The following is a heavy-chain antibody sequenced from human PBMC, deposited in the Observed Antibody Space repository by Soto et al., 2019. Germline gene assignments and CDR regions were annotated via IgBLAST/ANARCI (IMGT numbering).Heavy chain of an antibody. CDR1: GYTFTSYC. Sequence: ASVKVSCKSSGYTFTSYCISWVRQAPGQGLEWMGWISAYNGNTNYAQKLQDRVTMTTDTSTSTAYMELRSLRSDDTAVYYCARTSVRGVIWFDPWGQGTLVTVSS. V-gene: IGHV1-18*01. J-gene: IGHJ5*02. D-gene: IGHD3-10*01. CDR2: ISAYNGNT. CDR3: ARTSVRGVIWFDP.